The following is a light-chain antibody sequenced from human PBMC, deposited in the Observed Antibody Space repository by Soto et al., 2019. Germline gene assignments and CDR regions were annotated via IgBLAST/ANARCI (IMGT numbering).Light chain of an antibody. CDR1: QSVTSSY. CDR2: GAS. V-gene: IGKV3-20*01. Sequence: EIVLTQSPGTLSLSPGERATLSCRASQSVTSSYLAWYQLKPGQAPRLLISGASSRATGIPDRFSGSGSGTDFTLTISRLEPEYFAVYFCQQYGSSPPKFGQGTNVEIK. CDR3: QQYGSSPPK. J-gene: IGKJ1*01.